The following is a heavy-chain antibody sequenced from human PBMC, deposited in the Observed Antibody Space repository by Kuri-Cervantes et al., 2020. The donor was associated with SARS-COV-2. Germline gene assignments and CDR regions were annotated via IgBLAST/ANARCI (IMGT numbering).Heavy chain of an antibody. CDR3: AKVETANLDY. Sequence: GGSLRLSCAASGFTVSSNYMSWVRQAPGKGLEWVSVIYSGGSTYYADSVKGRFTISRDNSKNSLYLEMNSLRPEDTAVYYCAKVETANLDYWGQGNLVTVSS. V-gene: IGHV3-53*05. D-gene: IGHD3-3*01. CDR1: GFTVSSNY. CDR2: IYSGGST. J-gene: IGHJ4*02.